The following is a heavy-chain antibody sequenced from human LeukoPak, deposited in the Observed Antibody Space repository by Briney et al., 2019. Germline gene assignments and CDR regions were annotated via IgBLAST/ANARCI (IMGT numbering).Heavy chain of an antibody. Sequence: GSSAKVSCKASGGTFSSYAISWVRQAPGQGLEWMGGIIPIFGTANYAQKFQGRVTITADKSTSTAYMELSSLRSEDTAVYYCAVRYCSSTSCYSNDAFDIWGQGTMVTVSS. CDR3: AVRYCSSTSCYSNDAFDI. CDR1: GGTFSSYA. D-gene: IGHD2-2*01. V-gene: IGHV1-69*06. J-gene: IGHJ3*02. CDR2: IIPIFGTA.